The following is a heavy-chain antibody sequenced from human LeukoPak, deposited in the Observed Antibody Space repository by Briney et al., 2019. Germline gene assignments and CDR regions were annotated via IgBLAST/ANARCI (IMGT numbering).Heavy chain of an antibody. V-gene: IGHV3-23*01. CDR3: AKAVDLATISVDI. Sequence: GGSLRLSCAASGFTFSTYAMTWVRQAPGKGLEWVSAISGSGGSTYYADSVKGRFTISRDNSKNTLYLQMNSLRAEDTAVYYCAKAVDLATISVDIWGQGTMVTVSS. J-gene: IGHJ3*02. D-gene: IGHD5-24*01. CDR2: ISGSGGST. CDR1: GFTFSTYA.